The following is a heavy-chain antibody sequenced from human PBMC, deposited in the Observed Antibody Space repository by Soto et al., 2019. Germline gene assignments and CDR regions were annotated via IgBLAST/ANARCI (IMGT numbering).Heavy chain of an antibody. D-gene: IGHD3-10*01. CDR3: ARLQFGEGFDY. V-gene: IGHV4-30-2*01. CDR1: GGSISGGGFS. CDR2: ILHTGGT. J-gene: IGHJ4*02. Sequence: SETLSLTCAVSGGSISGGGFSWSWIRQPPGKGLEWIGYILHTGGTQYNPSLKSRVSMSVDKSKSQFSLHLTSVTAADTAVYYCARLQFGEGFDYWGQGALVTVSS.